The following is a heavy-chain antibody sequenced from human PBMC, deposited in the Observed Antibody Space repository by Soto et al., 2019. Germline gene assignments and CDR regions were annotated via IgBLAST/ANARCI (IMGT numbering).Heavy chain of an antibody. CDR3: ARDFYYYKGYFDY. J-gene: IGHJ4*02. D-gene: IGHD3-22*01. CDR1: GGSVSSGSYY. CDR2: IYYSGST. V-gene: IGHV4-61*01. Sequence: SETLSLTCTVSGGSVSSGSYYWSWIRQPPGKGLEWIGYIYYSGSTNYNPSLKSRVTISVDTSKNQFSLKLSSVTAADTAVYYCARDFYYYKGYFDYWGQGTLVTVSS.